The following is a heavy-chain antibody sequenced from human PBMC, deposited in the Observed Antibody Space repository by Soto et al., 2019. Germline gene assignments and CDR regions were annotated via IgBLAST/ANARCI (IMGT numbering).Heavy chain of an antibody. D-gene: IGHD1-20*01. CDR1: GFTFSDYY. J-gene: IGHJ3*02. Sequence: QVQLVESGGGLVRPGGSLRLSCAASGFTFSDYYMTWIRQAPGKGLEWVSYISSSGSSIYYADSVKGRFSISRNNGKNSLYLQMNGLRAEDTAVYYCAGSVLITGLGLRTFDIGGQGTVVTFSS. V-gene: IGHV3-11*01. CDR3: AGSVLITGLGLRTFDI. CDR2: ISSSGSSI.